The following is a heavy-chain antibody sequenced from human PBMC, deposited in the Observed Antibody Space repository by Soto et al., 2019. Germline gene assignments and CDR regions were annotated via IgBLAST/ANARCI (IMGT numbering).Heavy chain of an antibody. D-gene: IGHD6-6*01. V-gene: IGHV4-59*01. J-gene: IGHJ6*02. CDR2: IYYSGST. Sequence: SETLSLTCTVSGGSISSYYWSWIRQPPGKGLEWIGYIYYSGSTNYNPSLKSRVTISVDTSKNQFSLKLSSVTAADTAVYYCARGSSSTRADYYYGMDVWGQGTTVTVSS. CDR1: GGSISSYY. CDR3: ARGSSSTRADYYYGMDV.